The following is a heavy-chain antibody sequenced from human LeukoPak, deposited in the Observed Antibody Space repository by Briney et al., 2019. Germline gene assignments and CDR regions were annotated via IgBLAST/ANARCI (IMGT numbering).Heavy chain of an antibody. CDR3: ASMASYCSGGSCTDY. Sequence: SETLSLTCTVSGGSISSSYWSWIRQPPGKGLDWIGYISYSGSTNYSPSLKSRVTISVDTSKNQFSLKLSSVTAADTAVYYCASMASYCSGGSCTDYWGQGTLVTVSS. J-gene: IGHJ4*02. CDR2: ISYSGST. V-gene: IGHV4-59*01. D-gene: IGHD2-15*01. CDR1: GGSISSSY.